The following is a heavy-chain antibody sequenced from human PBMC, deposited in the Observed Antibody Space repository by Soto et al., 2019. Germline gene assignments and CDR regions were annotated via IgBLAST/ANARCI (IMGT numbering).Heavy chain of an antibody. Sequence: GGSLRLSCAASGFTFSSYAMSWVRQAPGKGLEWVSAISGSGGSTYYADSVKGRFTISRDNSKNTLYLQMNSLRAEDTAVYYCAKDSPGSIVVAPYYFDYWGQGTLVTVSS. CDR2: ISGSGGST. CDR1: GFTFSSYA. V-gene: IGHV3-23*01. J-gene: IGHJ4*02. D-gene: IGHD2-2*01. CDR3: AKDSPGSIVVAPYYFDY.